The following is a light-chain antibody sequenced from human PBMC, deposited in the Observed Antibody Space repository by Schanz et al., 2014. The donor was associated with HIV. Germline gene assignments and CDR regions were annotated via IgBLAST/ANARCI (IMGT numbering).Light chain of an antibody. V-gene: IGLV1-40*01. CDR1: RSNIGAGYD. J-gene: IGLJ1*01. CDR2: GNT. Sequence: QSVLTQPPSVSGALGQRVTISCTGSRSNIGAGYDVHWYQQLPGTAPKLLIYGNTNRPSGVPDRFSGSKSGTSVSLAITGLQAEDEADYYCSSYAGNNNVGVFGTGTKLTVL. CDR3: SSYAGNNNVGV.